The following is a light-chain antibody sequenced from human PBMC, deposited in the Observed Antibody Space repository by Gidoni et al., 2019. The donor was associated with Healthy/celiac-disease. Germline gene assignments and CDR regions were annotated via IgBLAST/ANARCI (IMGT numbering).Light chain of an antibody. Sequence: EIVMTQSPATLSVSPGERATLSCRASQSVSSNLAWYQQKPGQAPRLLIYGASTRATGIPARFSGSGSGTEFTLTISSLQSEDFAVYYCQQYNNWPRPDFGQGTRLEIK. CDR2: GAS. J-gene: IGKJ5*01. V-gene: IGKV3-15*01. CDR1: QSVSSN. CDR3: QQYNNWPRPD.